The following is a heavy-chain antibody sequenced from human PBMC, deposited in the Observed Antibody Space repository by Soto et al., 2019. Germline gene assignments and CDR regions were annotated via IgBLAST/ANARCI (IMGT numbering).Heavy chain of an antibody. J-gene: IGHJ6*02. V-gene: IGHV3-23*01. CDR2: ISGSGGST. Sequence: PGGSLRLSCAASGFTFSSYAMSWVRQAPGKGLEWVSAISGSGGSTYYADSVKGRFTISRDNSKNTLYLQMNSLRAEDTAVYYCAKDLSYYDFWSGYYPYYYYYGMDVWGQGTTVTVSS. D-gene: IGHD3-3*01. CDR3: AKDLSYYDFWSGYYPYYYYYGMDV. CDR1: GFTFSSYA.